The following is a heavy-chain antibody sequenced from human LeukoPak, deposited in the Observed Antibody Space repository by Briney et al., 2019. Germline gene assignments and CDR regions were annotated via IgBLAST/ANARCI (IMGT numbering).Heavy chain of an antibody. V-gene: IGHV3-30*02. D-gene: IGHD3-3*01. CDR2: IRYDGSNK. J-gene: IGHJ4*02. CDR1: GFTFSSYG. Sequence: GGSLRLSCAAPGFTFSSYGMHWVRQAPGKGLEWVAFIRYDGSNKYYAGSVKGRFTISRDNSKNTLYLQMNSLRAEDTAVYYCAKDLTIFGVVMTPFDYWGQGTLVTVSS. CDR3: AKDLTIFGVVMTPFDY.